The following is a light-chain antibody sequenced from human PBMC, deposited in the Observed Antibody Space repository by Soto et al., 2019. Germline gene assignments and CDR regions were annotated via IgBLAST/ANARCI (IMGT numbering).Light chain of an antibody. Sequence: QSVLTQPPSASGSPGRSVTISCTGSSSDVGGYNFVSWYQQHPGKAPKLLIYEGTQRPSGISFRFSASRSGNTASLTISGLQTEDEADYHCCSYAGTYVFGSGTKLTVL. CDR3: CSYAGTYV. CDR2: EGT. V-gene: IGLV2-23*01. CDR1: SSDVGGYNF. J-gene: IGLJ1*01.